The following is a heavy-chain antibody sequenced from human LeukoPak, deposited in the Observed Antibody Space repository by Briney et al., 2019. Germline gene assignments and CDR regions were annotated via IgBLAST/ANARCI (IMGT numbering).Heavy chain of an antibody. V-gene: IGHV3-48*04. Sequence: GGSLRLSCAASGFTFSSYSMNWVRQAPGKGLEWVSYISSSSSTIYYADSVKGRFTISRDNAKDSLYLQMNSLRAEDTAVYYCARVRSGYSHENYFDYWGQGTLVTVSS. CDR2: ISSSSSTI. D-gene: IGHD5-18*01. J-gene: IGHJ4*02. CDR3: ARVRSGYSHENYFDY. CDR1: GFTFSSYS.